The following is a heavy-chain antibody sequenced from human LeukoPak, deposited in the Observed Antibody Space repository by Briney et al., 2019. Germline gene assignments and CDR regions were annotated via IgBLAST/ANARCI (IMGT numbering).Heavy chain of an antibody. CDR3: ARVGGDCSGGSCYFRWYFDY. V-gene: IGHV4-61*05. CDR2: IYYSGST. J-gene: IGHJ4*02. Sequence: SETLSLTCTVSGGSISSSSYYWGWIRQPPGKGLEWIGYIYYSGSTNYNPSLKSRVTISVDTSKNQFSLKLSSVTAADTAVYYCARVGGDCSGGSCYFRWYFDYWGQGTLVTVSS. D-gene: IGHD2-15*01. CDR1: GGSISSSSYY.